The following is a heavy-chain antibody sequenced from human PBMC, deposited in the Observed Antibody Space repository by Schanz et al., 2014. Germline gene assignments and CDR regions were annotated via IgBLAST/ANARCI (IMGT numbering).Heavy chain of an antibody. CDR2: ISSSSSTI. CDR1: EFSFSSFG. CDR3: ARGRTFDY. V-gene: IGHV3-48*01. Sequence: EVQLVESGGGLVQPRGSLRLSCAASEFSFSSFGMNWVRQAPGKGLEWVSYISSSSSTIYYADSEKGRFTISRDNAKNSLYLQMNSLRAEDTGVYYCARGRTFDYWGQGTLVTVSS. J-gene: IGHJ4*02.